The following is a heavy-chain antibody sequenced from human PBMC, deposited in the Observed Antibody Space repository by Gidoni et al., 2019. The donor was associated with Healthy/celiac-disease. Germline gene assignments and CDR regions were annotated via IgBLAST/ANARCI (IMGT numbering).Heavy chain of an antibody. V-gene: IGHV3-21*01. CDR2: ISSSSSYI. D-gene: IGHD3-22*01. Sequence: EVQLVESGGGLVKPGGSLRLSCAASGFTFSSYSMNWVRQAPGKGLEWVSSISSSSSYIYYADSVKGRFTISRDNAKNSLYLQMNSLRAEDTAVYYCATCTYDSSGYYCPDAFDIWGQGTMVTVSS. CDR3: ATCTYDSSGYYCPDAFDI. CDR1: GFTFSSYS. J-gene: IGHJ3*02.